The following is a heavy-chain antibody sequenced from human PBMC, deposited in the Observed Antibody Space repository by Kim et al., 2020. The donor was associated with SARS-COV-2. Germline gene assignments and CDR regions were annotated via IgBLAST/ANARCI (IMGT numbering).Heavy chain of an antibody. J-gene: IGHJ6*02. V-gene: IGHV3-23*01. CDR2: ISDSGDTT. Sequence: GGSLRLSCVASGFTFSDYAMSWVRQAPGQGLEWVSSISDSGDTTYYADSVRGRFTISRDNSKNTLYLQTDALRAEDTAVYYCAKKSGFSYYHNVMDVWGHGTTVTASS. CDR3: AKKSGFSYYHNVMDV. CDR1: GFTFSDYA.